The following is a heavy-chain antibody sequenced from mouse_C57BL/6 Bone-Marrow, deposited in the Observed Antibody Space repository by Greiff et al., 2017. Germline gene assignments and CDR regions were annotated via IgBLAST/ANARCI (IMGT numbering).Heavy chain of an antibody. D-gene: IGHD1-1*01. Sequence: QVQLQQSGAELVKPGASVKMSCKASGYTFTSYWITWVKQRPGQGLEWIGDIYPGSGSTNYNEKFKSKATLTVDTSSSTAYMQLSSLTSEDSAVYYCARRYTTVVRVDYWGQGTTLTVSS. J-gene: IGHJ2*01. CDR3: ARRYTTVVRVDY. CDR2: IYPGSGST. V-gene: IGHV1-55*01. CDR1: GYTFTSYW.